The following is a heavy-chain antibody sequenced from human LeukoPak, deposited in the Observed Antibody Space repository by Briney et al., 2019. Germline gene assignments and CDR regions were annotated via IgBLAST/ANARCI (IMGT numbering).Heavy chain of an antibody. CDR1: GFTFSSYS. CDR2: ISSSSSYI. D-gene: IGHD3-10*01. J-gene: IGHJ4*02. V-gene: IGHV3-21*01. CDR3: AGRSGSYSNFDY. Sequence: GGSLRLSCAASGFTFSSYSMNWVRQAPGKGLEWVSSISSSSSYIYYADSVKGRFTISRDNAKNSLYLQMNSLRAEDTAVYYCAGRSGSYSNFDYWGQGTLVTVSS.